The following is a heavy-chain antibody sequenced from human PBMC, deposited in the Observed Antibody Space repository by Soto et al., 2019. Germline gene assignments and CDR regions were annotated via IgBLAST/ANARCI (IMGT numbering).Heavy chain of an antibody. J-gene: IGHJ4*02. CDR3: ARGGAMGVDY. CDR1: GFTFNTHW. V-gene: IGHV3-74*01. D-gene: IGHD1-26*01. Sequence: GSLRLSCTASGFTFNTHWMHWVRQAPGKGLVWVSRIYFDGITTNYADSVKGRLTVSRDNAKNAVYLHVNTLRDEDTAVYYCARGGAMGVDYWGQGTLVTVSS. CDR2: IYFDGITT.